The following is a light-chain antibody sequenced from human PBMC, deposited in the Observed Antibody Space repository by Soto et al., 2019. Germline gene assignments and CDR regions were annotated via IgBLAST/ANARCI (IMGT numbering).Light chain of an antibody. CDR1: QRVSSN. CDR3: QQYNDWPPIT. Sequence: EIVMTQSAATLSVSPGERATLSCRATQRVSSNLACYQQKPGQAPRLLIYGASTRATGIPARFSGSGSGTECTRTIISLQAEDCAVYYCQQYNDWPPITFGPGTKVDIK. CDR2: GAS. J-gene: IGKJ3*01. V-gene: IGKV3-15*01.